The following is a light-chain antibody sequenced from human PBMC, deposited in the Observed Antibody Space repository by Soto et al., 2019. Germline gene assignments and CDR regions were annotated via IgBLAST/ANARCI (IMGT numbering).Light chain of an antibody. CDR3: QQYTNTNNPWM. Sequence: EIGMAQSPATLSVSPGARATLSCRASQSVSRDLAWYHQKPGQAPRLLIYGASTRATGIPARFSGSGSGTEFTLIISGLQPEDSATYYCQQYTNTNNPWMFGQGTKVDI. CDR2: GAS. J-gene: IGKJ1*01. V-gene: IGKV3-15*01. CDR1: QSVSRD.